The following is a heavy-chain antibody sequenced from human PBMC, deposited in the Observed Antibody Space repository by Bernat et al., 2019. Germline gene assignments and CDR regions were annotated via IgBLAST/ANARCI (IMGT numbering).Heavy chain of an antibody. CDR3: ARDGGNYWGWFDP. CDR2: INSDGSST. Sequence: EVQLVESGGGLVQPGGSLRLSCAASGFTFSSYWMHWVRQAPGKGLVWVSRINSDGSSTSYADSVKGRFTIASDNAKNTVYLKMNSLRAEDTAVYYCARDGGNYWGWFDPWGQGTLVTVSS. J-gene: IGHJ5*02. D-gene: IGHD1-26*01. V-gene: IGHV3-74*01. CDR1: GFTFSSYW.